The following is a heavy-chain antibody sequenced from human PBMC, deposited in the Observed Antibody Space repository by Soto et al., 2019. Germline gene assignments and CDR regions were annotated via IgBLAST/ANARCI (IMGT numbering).Heavy chain of an antibody. CDR1: GFTFSSYG. V-gene: IGHV3-30*18. J-gene: IGHJ6*02. Sequence: QVQLVESGGGVVQPGRSLRLSCAASGFTFSSYGMHWVRQAPGKGLEWVAVISYDGRNKYYEDSVKGRFTISRDNSKNTLYLQMNSLRAEDTAVYYCANAQSYTIFGVVIVTSSDGMDVWGQGTKVTVTS. D-gene: IGHD3-3*01. CDR3: ANAQSYTIFGVVIVTSSDGMDV. CDR2: ISYDGRNK.